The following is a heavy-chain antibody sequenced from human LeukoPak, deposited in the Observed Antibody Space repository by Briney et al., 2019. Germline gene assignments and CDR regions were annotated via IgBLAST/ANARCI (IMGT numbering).Heavy chain of an antibody. D-gene: IGHD3-22*01. CDR2: IYHSGKT. J-gene: IGHJ4*02. V-gene: IGHV4-28*01. CDR1: GDSIRSSYW. Sequence: PSDTLSLTCGVFGDSIRSSYWWGWIRQPPAKGLEWIGYIYHSGKTHIHPSLKSRVTMSVDTPKNQFSLNLNSVTAVDTAVYYCARKPDGYFPFDYWGQGALVTVSS. CDR3: ARKPDGYFPFDY.